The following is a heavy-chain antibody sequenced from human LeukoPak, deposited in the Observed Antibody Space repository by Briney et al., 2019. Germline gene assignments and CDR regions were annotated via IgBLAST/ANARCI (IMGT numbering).Heavy chain of an antibody. CDR1: GLTFSSYG. V-gene: IGHV3-48*04. D-gene: IGHD1-26*01. J-gene: IGHJ4*02. CDR3: ARDVSGSYREFDY. CDR2: ISSSGSTI. Sequence: GGSLRLSCAASGLTFSSYGMSWVRQAPGRGLEWVSYISSSGSTIYYADSVKGRFTISRDNAKNSLYLQMNSLRAEDTAVYYCARDVSGSYREFDYWGQGTLVTVSS.